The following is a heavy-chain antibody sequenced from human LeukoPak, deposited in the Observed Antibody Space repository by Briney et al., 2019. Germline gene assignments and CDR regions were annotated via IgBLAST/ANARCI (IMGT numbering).Heavy chain of an antibody. V-gene: IGHV4-4*02. CDR3: ARGRQFYGDYAVDY. CDR2: IYHSGST. J-gene: IGHJ4*02. Sequence: SETLSLTCTVPGGSISSSNWWSWVRQPPGKGLEWIGEIYHSGSTNYNPSLKSRVTISVDKSKNQFSLKLSSVTAADTAVYYCARGRQFYGDYAVDYWGQGTLVTVSS. D-gene: IGHD4-17*01. CDR1: GGSISSSNW.